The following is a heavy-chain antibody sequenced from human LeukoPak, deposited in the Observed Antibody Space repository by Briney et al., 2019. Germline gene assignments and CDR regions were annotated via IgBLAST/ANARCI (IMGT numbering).Heavy chain of an antibody. Sequence: PSETLSLTCAVSGGSISSSNWWSWVRQPPGKGLEWIGEIYHSGSTNYNPSLKSRVTISVDKSKNQFSLKLSSVPAADTAVYYCARARYSSSWWDYWGQGTLVTVSS. D-gene: IGHD6-13*01. CDR1: GGSISSSNW. CDR2: IYHSGST. J-gene: IGHJ4*02. CDR3: ARARYSSSWWDY. V-gene: IGHV4-4*02.